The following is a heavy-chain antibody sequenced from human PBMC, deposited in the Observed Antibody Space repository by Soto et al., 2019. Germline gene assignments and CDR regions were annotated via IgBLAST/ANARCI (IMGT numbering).Heavy chain of an antibody. CDR3: ARHPRDYYGDYEISFDY. CDR1: GGSISSSSYY. Sequence: QLQLQESGPGLVKPSETLSLTCTVSGGSISSSSYYWGWIRQPPGKGLEWIGSIYYSGSTYYNPSLKSRGTITVDTSKNQSSRKLSSVTAADTAVYYWARHPRDYYGDYEISFDYWGQGTLVTGSS. V-gene: IGHV4-39*01. CDR2: IYYSGST. J-gene: IGHJ4*02. D-gene: IGHD4-17*01.